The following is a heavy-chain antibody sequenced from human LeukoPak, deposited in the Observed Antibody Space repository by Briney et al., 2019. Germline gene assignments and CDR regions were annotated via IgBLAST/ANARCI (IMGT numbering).Heavy chain of an antibody. CDR2: ISYDGSNK. V-gene: IGHV3-30*01. CDR3: ARGVVATTNYFDY. CDR1: GFTFSSYA. Sequence: GRSLRLSCAASGFTFSSYAMHWVRQAPGKGLEWVAVISYDGSNKYYADSVKGRFTISRDNSKNTLYLQMNSLRAEDTAVYYCARGVVATTNYFDYSGQGTLVTVSS. J-gene: IGHJ4*02. D-gene: IGHD5-12*01.